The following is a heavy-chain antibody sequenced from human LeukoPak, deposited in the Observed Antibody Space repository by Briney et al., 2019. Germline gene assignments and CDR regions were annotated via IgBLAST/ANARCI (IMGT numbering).Heavy chain of an antibody. CDR2: IFYSGST. V-gene: IGHV4-4*02. CDR3: ARVRADIVASLGYYYMDV. CDR1: GGSISSRNW. J-gene: IGHJ6*03. Sequence: SETLSLTCAASGGSISSRNWWSWVRQPPGKGLEWIGSIFYSGSTYYNPSLKSRVTISVDTSKNQFSLKLSSVTAADTAVYYCARVRADIVASLGYYYMDVWGKGTTVTVSS. D-gene: IGHD2-15*01.